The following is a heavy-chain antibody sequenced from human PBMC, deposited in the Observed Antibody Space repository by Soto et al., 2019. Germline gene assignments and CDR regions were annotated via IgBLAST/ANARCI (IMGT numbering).Heavy chain of an antibody. D-gene: IGHD2-2*01. CDR1: GFTFSNYA. V-gene: IGHV3-23*01. Sequence: GGSLRLSCAASGFTFSNYAMTWGRQAPGKGLEWVSAITGSGGSTYHSDSVKSRFTISRDNSKNTMYMQMNSLRVEETAIYYCAKDVEGHQLAPGGGGDFNSWGQGTLVTVSS. CDR3: AKDVEGHQLAPGGGGDFNS. J-gene: IGHJ4*02. CDR2: ITGSGGST.